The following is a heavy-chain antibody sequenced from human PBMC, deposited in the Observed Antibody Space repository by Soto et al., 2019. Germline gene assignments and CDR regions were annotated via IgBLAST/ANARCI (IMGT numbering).Heavy chain of an antibody. CDR1: GGSISSYY. CDR3: ARTTIPGISVASTNFDY. V-gene: IGHV4-59*01. CDR2: IYYSGST. Sequence: PSETLSVTCTVSGGSISSYYWSWIRQPPGKGLEWIGYIYYSGSTNYNPSLKSRVTISVDTSKNQFSLKLSSVTAADTAVYYCARTTIPGISVASTNFDYWGQGTLVTVSS. D-gene: IGHD6-19*01. J-gene: IGHJ4*02.